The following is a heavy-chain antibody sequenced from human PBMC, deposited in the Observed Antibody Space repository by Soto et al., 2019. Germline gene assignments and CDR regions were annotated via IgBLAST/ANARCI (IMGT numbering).Heavy chain of an antibody. CDR3: ATSLLTFTGYYMNFYMDV. J-gene: IGHJ6*03. CDR2: IHSGGSV. D-gene: IGHD3-9*01. CDR1: GFTVSSHY. Sequence: EVQLVESGGGLVQPGGSLRLSCAASGFTVSSHYMTWVRQAPGKGLEWVSVIHSGGSVYYADSVKGRFTISRDNSKNTLDVQMNSLRAEDTAVYYCATSLLTFTGYYMNFYMDVWGKGTRVTVSS. V-gene: IGHV3-66*01.